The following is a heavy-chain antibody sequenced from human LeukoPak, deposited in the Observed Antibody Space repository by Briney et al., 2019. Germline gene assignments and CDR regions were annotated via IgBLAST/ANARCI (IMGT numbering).Heavy chain of an antibody. CDR2: IYSSGST. V-gene: IGHV4-59*12. CDR1: GGSISGYY. Sequence: SETLSLTCTVSGGSISGYYWSWIRQTPGKGLEWIGYIYSSGSTNYNPSLKSRVTISVDTSKNQFSLKLNSVTAADTAVYYCAGLGYSYGYPAWFDPWGQGTLVTVSS. CDR3: AGLGYSYGYPAWFDP. J-gene: IGHJ5*02. D-gene: IGHD5-18*01.